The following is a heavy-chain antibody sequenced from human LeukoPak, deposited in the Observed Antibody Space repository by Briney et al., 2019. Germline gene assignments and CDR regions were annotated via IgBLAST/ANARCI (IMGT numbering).Heavy chain of an antibody. J-gene: IGHJ3*02. CDR3: AKFRGYSYGLDAFDI. CDR2: IKQDGSEK. Sequence: GGSLRLSCAASGFTFSSYWMSWVRQAPGKGLEWVANIKQDGSEKYYVDSVKGRFTISRDNAKNSLYLQMNSLRVEDTGVYYCAKFRGYSYGLDAFDIWGQGTMVTVSS. CDR1: GFTFSSYW. V-gene: IGHV3-7*01. D-gene: IGHD5-18*01.